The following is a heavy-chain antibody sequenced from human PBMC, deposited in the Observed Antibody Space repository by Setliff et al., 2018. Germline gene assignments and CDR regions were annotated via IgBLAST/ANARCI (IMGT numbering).Heavy chain of an antibody. CDR1: GYILNSYG. Sequence: GASVKVSCKASGYILNSYGISWVRQAPGQGLEWMGWISSYNDITNYAQRFQGRVTLTTDMSTSAAYMELRSLGSDDTAVYFCARDSVTLGQLERRGGWHYYGMDVWGQGTTVTVSS. D-gene: IGHD1-1*01. J-gene: IGHJ6*02. V-gene: IGHV1-18*01. CDR3: ARDSVTLGQLERRGGWHYYGMDV. CDR2: ISSYNDIT.